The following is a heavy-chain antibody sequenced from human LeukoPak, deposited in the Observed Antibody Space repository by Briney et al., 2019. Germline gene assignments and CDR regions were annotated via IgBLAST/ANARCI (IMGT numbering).Heavy chain of an antibody. V-gene: IGHV4-59*01. D-gene: IGHD2-15*01. CDR2: VHYSGST. J-gene: IGHJ5*02. Sequence: PSETLSLTCAVSGGSISFYYWSWIRQPPGKGLEWIGDVHYSGSTSYNPSLKSRVTMSVDTSKNQFSLKLTSVTAADTAVYYCAREGYCSGNSCANWFDPWGQGTLVTVSS. CDR1: GGSISFYY. CDR3: AREGYCSGNSCANWFDP.